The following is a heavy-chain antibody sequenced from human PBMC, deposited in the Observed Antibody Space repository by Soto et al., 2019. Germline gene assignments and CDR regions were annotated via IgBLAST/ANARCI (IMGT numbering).Heavy chain of an antibody. CDR1: GYPVTAYY. CDR3: ARGGGVGVAGSAAFDM. CDR2: INPATGAA. Sequence: QLHLVQSGAVVKKPGASVTVSCSASGYPVTAYYMHWVRQAPGRGLEWMGGINPATGAAKYTRTFQGRVTQTRDPSTSMAFMELSGLTSEDPGGFFWARGGGVGVAGSAAFDMWGQGTLVTVSS. V-gene: IGHV1-2*02. D-gene: IGHD3-3*01. J-gene: IGHJ3*02.